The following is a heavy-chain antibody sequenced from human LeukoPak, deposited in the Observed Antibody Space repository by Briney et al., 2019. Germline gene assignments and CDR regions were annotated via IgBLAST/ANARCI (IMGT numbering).Heavy chain of an antibody. D-gene: IGHD6-13*01. CDR1: GFTFSSYG. CDR3: AKDGYSSSWYFNDNFYNWFDP. CDR2: ISYDGSNK. J-gene: IGHJ5*02. Sequence: GGSLRLSCAASGFTFSSYGMHWVRQAPGKGLEWVAVISYDGSNKYYADSVKGRFTISRDNSKNTLYLQMNSLRAEDTAVYYCAKDGYSSSWYFNDNFYNWFDPWGQGTLVTVSS. V-gene: IGHV3-30*18.